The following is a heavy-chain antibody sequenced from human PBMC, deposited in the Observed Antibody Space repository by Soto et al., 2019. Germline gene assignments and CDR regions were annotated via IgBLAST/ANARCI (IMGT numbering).Heavy chain of an antibody. V-gene: IGHV3-21*01. J-gene: IGHJ4*02. CDR1: GFTFTNYG. Sequence: PGGSLRLSCAVSGFTFTNYGINWVRQAPGKGLEWVSSVSKSDYTYYSESVKGRFTISRDNARNSLYLQMNSLRAEDTAVYYCAKSPDGYWGQGTLVTLS. CDR2: VSKSDYT. CDR3: AKSPDGY.